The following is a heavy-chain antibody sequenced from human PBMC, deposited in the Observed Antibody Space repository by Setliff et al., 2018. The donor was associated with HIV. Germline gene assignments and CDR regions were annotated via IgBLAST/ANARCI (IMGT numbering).Heavy chain of an antibody. D-gene: IGHD2-2*01. J-gene: IGHJ4*02. CDR2: ITDGGDT. CDR3: ARGSSCSSSSCYLYYYYYCGRGPHIVGAPWAVIDY. V-gene: IGHV4-34*01. CDR1: GGSLDNYY. Sequence: SETLSLTCAVYGGSLDNYYWTWIRQPPGRGLEWIGEITDGGDTAYNSSLQSRLTISLDTSKKQFALKLHSMTAADTAVYYCARGSSCSSSSCYLYYYYYCGRGPHIVGAPWAVIDYWAQGKPVTVSS.